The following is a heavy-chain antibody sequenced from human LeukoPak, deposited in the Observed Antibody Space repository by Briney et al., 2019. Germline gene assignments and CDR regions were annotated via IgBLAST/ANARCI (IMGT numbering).Heavy chain of an antibody. Sequence: SETLSLTCAVYGGSFSGYYWSWIRQPPGKGLEWIGEINHSGSTNYNPSLKSRVTISVDTSKNQFSLRLSSVTAVDTAVYYCARGHGADYFDYWGQGTLVTVSS. D-gene: IGHD3-10*01. J-gene: IGHJ4*02. V-gene: IGHV4-34*01. CDR2: INHSGST. CDR3: ARGHGADYFDY. CDR1: GGSFSGYY.